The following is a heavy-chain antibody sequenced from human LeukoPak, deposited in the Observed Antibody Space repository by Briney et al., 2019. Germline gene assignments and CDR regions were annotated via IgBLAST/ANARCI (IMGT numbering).Heavy chain of an antibody. V-gene: IGHV3-48*01. Sequence: GGSLRLSCAASGFTFSSYSMNWVRQAPGKGLEWVSYISSSSSTIYYADSVKGRFTISRDNAKNSLYLQMNSLRAEDTAVYYCARDRSPGQSDYWGQGTLVTVSS. CDR3: ARDRSPGQSDY. J-gene: IGHJ4*02. CDR1: GFTFSSYS. CDR2: ISSSSSTI.